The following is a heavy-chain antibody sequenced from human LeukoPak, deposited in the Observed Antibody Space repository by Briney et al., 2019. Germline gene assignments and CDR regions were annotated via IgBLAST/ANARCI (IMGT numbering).Heavy chain of an antibody. J-gene: IGHJ4*02. D-gene: IGHD1-1*01. V-gene: IGHV4-4*02. CDR2: IYHSGST. CDR1: GDSIGSSTW. CDR3: ARNWNDGRFDY. Sequence: SGTLSLTCAVSGDSIGSSTWWSWVRQPPGKGLEWIGEIYHSGSTDYNPSLKSRVTISVDKSKIQFSLKLTAVTAADTAVYYCARNWNDGRFDYWGQGTLVTVSS.